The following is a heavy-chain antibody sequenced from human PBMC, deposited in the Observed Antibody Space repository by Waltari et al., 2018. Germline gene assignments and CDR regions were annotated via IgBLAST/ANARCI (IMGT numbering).Heavy chain of an antibody. CDR1: GYTLTELS. D-gene: IGHD3-22*01. J-gene: IGHJ4*02. CDR2: VDPEDGET. Sequence: QVQLVQSGAEVKKPGASVKVSCKVSGYTLTELSMHWVRQAPGKGLEWMGGVDPEDGETSYAQKFQGRVTMTEDTSTDTAYMELSSLRSEDTAVYYCATSTYYYDSSGYPQDWGQGTLVTVSS. V-gene: IGHV1-24*01. CDR3: ATSTYYYDSSGYPQD.